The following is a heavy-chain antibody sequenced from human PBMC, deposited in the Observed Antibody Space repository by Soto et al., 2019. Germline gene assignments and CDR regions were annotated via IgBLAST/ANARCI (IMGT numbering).Heavy chain of an antibody. J-gene: IGHJ6*02. CDR2: INPHSGVT. V-gene: IGHV1-2*02. CDR3: ARDPSNYVLEYYYGMDV. Sequence: ASVKVSCKASGYTFTGNYIHWVRQAPGQGLEWMGWINPHSGVTKYAQRFQGRVTMTRDTSISTAYMELSRLRSEDTAVYYCARDPSNYVLEYYYGMDVWGQGTTVTVSS. CDR1: GYTFTGNY. D-gene: IGHD4-4*01.